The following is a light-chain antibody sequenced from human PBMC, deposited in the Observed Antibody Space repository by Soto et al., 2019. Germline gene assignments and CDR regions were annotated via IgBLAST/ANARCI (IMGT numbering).Light chain of an antibody. CDR2: GAS. Sequence: DIVLTQSPATLSLSPGQRATLSCRASQTFSNSLAWYQQKPGRAPRLLIYGASTRATGIPARFSGSGSGTEFTLTISSLQSEDFAVYYCQQYNNWPPVTFGQGTRLEIK. V-gene: IGKV3-15*01. CDR1: QTFSNS. J-gene: IGKJ5*01. CDR3: QQYNNWPPVT.